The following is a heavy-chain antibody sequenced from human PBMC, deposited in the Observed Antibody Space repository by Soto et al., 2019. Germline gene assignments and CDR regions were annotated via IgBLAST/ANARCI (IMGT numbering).Heavy chain of an antibody. Sequence: SETLSLTCTVSGGSISSGGYYWSWIRQHPGKGLEWIGYIYYSGSTYYNPSLKSRVTISVDTSKNQFSLKLSFMTAADTAVYYCARQESDYYQRPFDYWGQGTLVTVSS. V-gene: IGHV4-39*01. J-gene: IGHJ4*02. CDR1: GGSISSGGYY. CDR3: ARQESDYYQRPFDY. CDR2: IYYSGST. D-gene: IGHD1-26*01.